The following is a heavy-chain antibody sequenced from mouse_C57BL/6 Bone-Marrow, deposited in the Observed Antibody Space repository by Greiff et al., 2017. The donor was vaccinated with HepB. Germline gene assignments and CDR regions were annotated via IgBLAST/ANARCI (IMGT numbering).Heavy chain of an antibody. CDR1: GYTFTDYY. CDR2: INPYNGGT. D-gene: IGHD1-1*01. J-gene: IGHJ1*03. Sequence: VQLKESGPVLVKPGASVKMSCKASGYTFTDYYMNWVKQSHGKSLEWIGVINPYNGGTSYNQKFKGKATLTVDKSSSTAYMELNSLTSEDSAVYYCASPPITDRYFDVWGTGTTVTVSS. CDR3: ASPPITDRYFDV. V-gene: IGHV1-19*01.